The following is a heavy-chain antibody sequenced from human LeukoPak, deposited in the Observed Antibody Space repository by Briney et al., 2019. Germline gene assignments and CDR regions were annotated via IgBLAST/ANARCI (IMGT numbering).Heavy chain of an antibody. J-gene: IGHJ6*03. CDR3: ARELYGYYYDYYMDV. V-gene: IGHV3-21*01. Sequence: PGGSLRLSRPASGFPFSSYEMKWVRQAPGPGPEPVSSINTRSSYFFYEASVQGRFPIYRANARTSLYLQMNGMRADVAAGCYSARELYGYYYDYYMDVCGKGTTVTVSS. CDR1: GFPFSSYE. D-gene: IGHD4-17*01. CDR2: INTRSSYF.